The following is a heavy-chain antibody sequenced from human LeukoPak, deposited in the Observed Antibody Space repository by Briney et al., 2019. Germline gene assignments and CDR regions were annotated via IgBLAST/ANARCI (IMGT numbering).Heavy chain of an antibody. CDR1: GGSISNYY. CDR2: ISYSGST. CDR3: AKGPEVYYYYMDV. Sequence: TSETLSLTCIVSGGSISNYYWSWIRQAPGKGLEWIGYISYSGSTNYNPSLKSRVTISEDTSKNQFSLKVNSVTAADTAVYYCAKGPEVYYYYMDVWGKGTTVTVSS. J-gene: IGHJ6*03. V-gene: IGHV4-59*01.